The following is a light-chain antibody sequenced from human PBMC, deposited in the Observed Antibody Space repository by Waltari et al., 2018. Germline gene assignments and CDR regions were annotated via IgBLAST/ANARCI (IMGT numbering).Light chain of an antibody. Sequence: QSALNQPASVSGSPGQTITLTCPGTSSDMGGQNYVSWYQQQPCNAPKLMIYDVFKRPSGFSNRFSGSKSGNTASLTISGLQAEDDAIYYCSSYASSKFGVGTKLTVL. V-gene: IGLV2-14*01. J-gene: IGLJ2*01. CDR3: SSYASSK. CDR1: SSDMGGQNY. CDR2: DVF.